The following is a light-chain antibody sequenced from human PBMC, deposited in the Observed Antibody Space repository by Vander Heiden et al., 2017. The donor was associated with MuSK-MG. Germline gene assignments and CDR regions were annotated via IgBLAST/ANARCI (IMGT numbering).Light chain of an antibody. V-gene: IGKV3-11*01. Sequence: IVLTQSPATLSLSPGERATLSCRASQSVSSYLAWYQQKPGQAPRLLIYDASNRATGIPARFSGSGSGTDFTLTISSLEPEDIAVYYCQQCSNWPLTFGGGTKVEIK. CDR1: QSVSSY. CDR3: QQCSNWPLT. J-gene: IGKJ4*01. CDR2: DAS.